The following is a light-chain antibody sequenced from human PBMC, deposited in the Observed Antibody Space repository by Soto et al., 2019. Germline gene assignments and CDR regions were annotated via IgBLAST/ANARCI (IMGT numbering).Light chain of an antibody. Sequence: QSVLTQPPSASETPGQGVTISCSGSSSNIGNNYVYWYQQLTGAAPKLLIYTNNQRPSGVPDRFSGSKYGTSAFLAISGLRSEDEATYLCAAWHDSLSGPVFGGGTKLTVL. CDR3: AAWHDSLSGPV. V-gene: IGLV1-47*02. CDR2: TNN. CDR1: SSNIGNNY. J-gene: IGLJ3*02.